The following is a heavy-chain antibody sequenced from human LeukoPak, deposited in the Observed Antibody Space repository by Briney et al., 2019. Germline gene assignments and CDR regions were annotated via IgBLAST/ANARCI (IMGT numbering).Heavy chain of an antibody. D-gene: IGHD3-22*01. V-gene: IGHV4-34*01. J-gene: IGHJ4*02. CDR1: GGSFSGYY. CDR2: INHSGST. Sequence: SETLSLTCAVYGGSFSGYYWSWIRQPPGKGLEWIGGINHSGSTNYNPSLKSRVTISVDTSKNQFSLKLSSVTAADTAVYYCARAGGYYYDSTPYYFDYWGQGTLVTVSS. CDR3: ARAGGYYYDSTPYYFDY.